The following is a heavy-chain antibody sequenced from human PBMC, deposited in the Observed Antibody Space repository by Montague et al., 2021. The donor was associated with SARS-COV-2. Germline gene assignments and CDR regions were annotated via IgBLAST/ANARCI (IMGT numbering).Heavy chain of an antibody. J-gene: IGHJ3*02. D-gene: IGHD3-22*01. V-gene: IGHV3-21*01. CDR1: GSTFRSYT. Sequence: SLRLSCAASGSTFRSYTMNWVRQAPGKGLEWVSCTSSSSSYIYYADSVKGRFTIFRDNAKNSLFLQMDSLRAEDTAVYYCARDGWAHYYDSSGYEGNFDIWGQGTMVTVSS. CDR2: TSSSSSYI. CDR3: ARDGWAHYYDSSGYEGNFDI.